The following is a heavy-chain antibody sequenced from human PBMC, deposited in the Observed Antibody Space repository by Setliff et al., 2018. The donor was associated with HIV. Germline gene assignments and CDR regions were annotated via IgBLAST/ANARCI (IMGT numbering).Heavy chain of an antibody. CDR2: IWYDGSNK. D-gene: IGHD1-1*01. CDR1: GFTFSSYG. V-gene: IGHV3-33*06. J-gene: IGHJ4*02. CDR3: AKAGPPAHNSLDY. Sequence: HPGGSLRLSCAASGFTFSSYGMHWVRQAPGKGLEWVAVIWYDGSNKYYADSVKGRFTISRDNSKNTLYLQMNSLRAEDTAVYYCAKAGPPAHNSLDYWGQGTLVTVSS.